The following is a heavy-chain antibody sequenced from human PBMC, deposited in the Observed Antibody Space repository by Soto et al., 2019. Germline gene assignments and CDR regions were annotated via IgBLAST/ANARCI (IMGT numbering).Heavy chain of an antibody. CDR2: IYSGGST. CDR1: GFTVSSNY. Sequence: EVQLVESGGGLIQPGGSLRLSCAASGFTVSSNYMSWVRQAPGKGLEWVSVIYSGGSTYYADSVKGRFTISRDNSKNTLYLQMNSLRAEDTAVYYCAREPGGSSSWYRYFQHWGQGSLVTVSS. CDR3: AREPGGSSSWYRYFQH. J-gene: IGHJ1*01. V-gene: IGHV3-53*01. D-gene: IGHD6-13*01.